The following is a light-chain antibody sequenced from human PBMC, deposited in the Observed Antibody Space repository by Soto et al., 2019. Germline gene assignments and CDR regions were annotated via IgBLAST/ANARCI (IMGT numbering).Light chain of an antibody. CDR1: QSVSSTN. CDR2: GAS. V-gene: IGKV3-20*01. J-gene: IGKJ4*01. Sequence: EIMLTQSPGTLSLSPGERATLSCRASQSVSSTNLAWYQQKPGQAPRLLIYGASSRATGIPDRFSGSGSGTAFTLTISRPEPEDFGVYSCQQYGSSPLLTFGGGTKVEIK. CDR3: QQYGSSPLLT.